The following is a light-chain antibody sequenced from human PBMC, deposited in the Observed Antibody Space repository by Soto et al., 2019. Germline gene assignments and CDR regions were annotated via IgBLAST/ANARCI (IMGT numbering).Light chain of an antibody. J-gene: IGLJ1*01. Sequence: QSVLTQPPSASSTPGQTVTISCSGSTSNIGTFYVYWYQHLPGTAPKLLIYLGDQRASGVSDRFSGSKSATSASLAINGLRSDDEADYYCAAWDANLNTYVFGGGTKLTVL. V-gene: IGLV1-47*02. CDR3: AAWDANLNTYV. CDR2: LGD. CDR1: TSNIGTFY.